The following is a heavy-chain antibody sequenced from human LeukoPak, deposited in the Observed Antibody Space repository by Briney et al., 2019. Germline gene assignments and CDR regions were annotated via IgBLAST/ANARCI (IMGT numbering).Heavy chain of an antibody. D-gene: IGHD4-11*01. CDR1: GGTFSSYA. CDR3: ARDFTSDYSNYLGWFDP. J-gene: IGHJ5*02. V-gene: IGHV1-69*04. CDR2: IIPILGIA. Sequence: ASVKVSCKASGGTFSSYAISWVRQAPGQGLEWMGRIIPILGIANYAQKFQGRVTITADKSTSTAYMELSSLRSEDTAVYYCARDFTSDYSNYLGWFDPWGQGTLVTVSS.